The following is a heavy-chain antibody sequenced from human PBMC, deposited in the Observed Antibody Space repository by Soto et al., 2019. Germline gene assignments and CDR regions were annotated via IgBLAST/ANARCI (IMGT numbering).Heavy chain of an antibody. CDR3: ARTHRVSFYNWNDY. D-gene: IGHD1-20*01. V-gene: IGHV4-61*01. CDR1: GGSVSSGSYY. CDR2: IYYSGST. J-gene: IGHJ4*02. Sequence: PSENLSLTCTVSGGSVSSGSYYWSWIRQPPGKGLEWIGYIYYSGSTNYNPSLKSRVTISVDTSKNQFSLKLSSVTAADTAVYYCARTHRVSFYNWNDYWSQGTLVTVSS.